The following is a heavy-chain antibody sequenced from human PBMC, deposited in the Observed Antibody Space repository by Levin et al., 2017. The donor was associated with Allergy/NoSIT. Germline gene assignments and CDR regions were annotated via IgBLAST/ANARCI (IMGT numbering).Heavy chain of an antibody. CDR2: IWYDGSNK. J-gene: IGHJ6*02. D-gene: IGHD3-10*01. CDR1: GFTFSSYG. CDR3: ASLSEGSGSQPIRDYYGMDV. Sequence: GGSLRLSCAASGFTFSSYGMHWVRQAPGKGLEWVAVIWYDGSNKYYADSVKGRFTISRDNSKNTLYLQMNSLRAEDTAVYYCASLSEGSGSQPIRDYYGMDVWGQGTTVTVSS. V-gene: IGHV3-33*01.